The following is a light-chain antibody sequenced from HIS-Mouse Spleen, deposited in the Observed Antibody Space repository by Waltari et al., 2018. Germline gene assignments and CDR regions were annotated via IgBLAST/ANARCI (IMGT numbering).Light chain of an antibody. CDR1: ALPKKS. V-gene: IGLV3-10*01. Sequence: SYELTQPPSVSVSPGQTDRITCSGDALPKKSAYWYQQKSGQAPVLVIYEDSKRPSGIPERFSGSSSGTMATLTISGAQVEDEADYYCYSTDSSGNHRVFGGGTKLTVL. CDR3: YSTDSSGNHRV. J-gene: IGLJ2*01. CDR2: EDS.